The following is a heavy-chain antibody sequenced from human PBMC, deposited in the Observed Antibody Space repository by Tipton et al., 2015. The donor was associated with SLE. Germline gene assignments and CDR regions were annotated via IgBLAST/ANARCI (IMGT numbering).Heavy chain of an antibody. CDR3: AKVLVVVSGGAFDI. D-gene: IGHD3-22*01. J-gene: IGHJ3*02. Sequence: RSLRLSCAASGFTFDDYAMHWVRQAPGKGLEWVSGISWNSGSIGYADSVKGRFTISRDNAKNSLYLQMNSLRAEDTALYYCAKVLVVVSGGAFDIWGQGTMVTVSS. V-gene: IGHV3-9*01. CDR1: GFTFDDYA. CDR2: ISWNSGSI.